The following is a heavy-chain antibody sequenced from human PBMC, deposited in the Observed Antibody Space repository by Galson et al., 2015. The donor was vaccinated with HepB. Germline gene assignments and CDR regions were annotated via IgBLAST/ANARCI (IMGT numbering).Heavy chain of an antibody. Sequence: SLRLSCAASGFTFSSYAMHWVRQAPGKGLEWVAVISYDGSNKYYADSVKGRFTISRDNSKNTLYLQMNSLRAEDTAVYYCARDYPELRGVISSYFDYWGQGTLVTVSS. D-gene: IGHD3-10*01. V-gene: IGHV3-30-3*01. CDR1: GFTFSSYA. J-gene: IGHJ4*02. CDR2: ISYDGSNK. CDR3: ARDYPELRGVISSYFDY.